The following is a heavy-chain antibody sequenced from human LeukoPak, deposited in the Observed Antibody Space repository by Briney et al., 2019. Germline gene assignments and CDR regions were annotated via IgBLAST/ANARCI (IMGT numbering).Heavy chain of an antibody. J-gene: IGHJ4*02. CDR1: GYTFNNYD. Sequence: GASVKVSCKASGYTFNNYDINWVRQATGQGLEWMGWMNPNSGNTGFAQKFQDRVSMTRDTSINTAYMELTSLRSVDTAGYYCARATPRGLNGYSFDYWGQGTVVTVYS. V-gene: IGHV1-8*02. D-gene: IGHD5-24*01. CDR3: ARATPRGLNGYSFDY. CDR2: MNPNSGNT.